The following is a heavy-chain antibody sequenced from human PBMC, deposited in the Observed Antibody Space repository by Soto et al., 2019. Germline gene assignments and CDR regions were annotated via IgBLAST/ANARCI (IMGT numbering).Heavy chain of an antibody. V-gene: IGHV1-18*01. CDR2: ISAYNGNT. D-gene: IGHD3-22*01. J-gene: IGHJ3*02. CDR3: ARDSPTRGFMIVVVKGMGHDAFDI. Sequence: QVQLVQSGAEVKKPGASVKVSCKASGYTFTSYGISWVRQAPGQGLEWMGWISAYNGNTNYAQKLQGRVTMTTDTSTSTAYMELRSLRSDDTAVYYCARDSPTRGFMIVVVKGMGHDAFDIWGQGTMVTVSS. CDR1: GYTFTSYG.